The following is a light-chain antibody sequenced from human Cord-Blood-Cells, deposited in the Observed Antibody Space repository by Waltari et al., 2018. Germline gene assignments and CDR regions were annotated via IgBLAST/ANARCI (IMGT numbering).Light chain of an antibody. CDR3: QQYDNLPL. V-gene: IGKV1-33*01. CDR2: DAS. Sequence: DIQMTQSPSSLSASVGERVTITCQASQDISNYLNWYQQKPGKAPKLLIYDASNLETGVPSRFSGSGSGTDFTFTISSLQPEDIATYYGQQYDNLPLFGGGTKVEIK. CDR1: QDISNY. J-gene: IGKJ4*01.